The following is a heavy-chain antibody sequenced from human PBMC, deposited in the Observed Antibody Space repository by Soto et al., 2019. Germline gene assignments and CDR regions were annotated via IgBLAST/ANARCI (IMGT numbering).Heavy chain of an antibody. J-gene: IGHJ4*02. CDR3: ARPIINVGSYFRPHYYFDY. Sequence: GASVKVSCKASGYTFTSYGISWVRQAPGQGLEWMGWISAYNGNTNYAQKLQGRVTMTTDTSTSTAYMELRSLRSDDTAVYYCARPIINVGSYFRPHYYFDYWGQGTLVTVSS. CDR2: ISAYNGNT. D-gene: IGHD1-26*01. CDR1: GYTFTSYG. V-gene: IGHV1-18*01.